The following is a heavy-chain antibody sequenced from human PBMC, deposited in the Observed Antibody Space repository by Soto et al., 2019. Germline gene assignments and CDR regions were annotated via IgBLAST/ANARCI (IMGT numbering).Heavy chain of an antibody. CDR3: ARGLRYFDVVFDY. Sequence: SETLSLTCTVSGGSISSSSYYWGWIRQPPGKGLEWIGSIYYSGSTYYNPSLKSRVTISVDTSKNQFSLKLSSVTAADTAVYYCARGLRYFDVVFDYWGQGTLVTVSS. J-gene: IGHJ4*02. CDR2: IYYSGST. CDR1: GGSISSSSYY. D-gene: IGHD3-9*01. V-gene: IGHV4-39*07.